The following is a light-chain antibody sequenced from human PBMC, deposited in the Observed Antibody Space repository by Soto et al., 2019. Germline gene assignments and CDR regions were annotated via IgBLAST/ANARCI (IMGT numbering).Light chain of an antibody. CDR2: AAS. J-gene: IGKJ5*01. CDR1: QNVDSNY. CDR3: QQYGSSPIT. Sequence: EIVLTQSPGTLSSSPGERATLSCRASQNVDSNYLAWYQQKAGQAPRXXIFAASGRATGIPDRFSGSGSGTDFTLTISRLEPVDFAVYYCQQYGSSPITFGQGTRLEI. V-gene: IGKV3-20*01.